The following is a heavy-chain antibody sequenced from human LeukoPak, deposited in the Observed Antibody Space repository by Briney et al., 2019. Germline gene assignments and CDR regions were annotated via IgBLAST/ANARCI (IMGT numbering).Heavy chain of an antibody. CDR2: ISTYNGNT. J-gene: IGHJ6*03. Sequence: ASVKVSCKASDYTLLTYGITWVRQAPGQGLEWMGWISTYNGNTHYAQKLQGRVTITTDTSTRTAYMELRSLTSNDTGIYYCARPAKGAYYYYYMDVWGRGTTVTVSS. V-gene: IGHV1-18*01. D-gene: IGHD2-2*01. CDR3: ARPAKGAYYYYYMDV. CDR1: DYTLLTYG.